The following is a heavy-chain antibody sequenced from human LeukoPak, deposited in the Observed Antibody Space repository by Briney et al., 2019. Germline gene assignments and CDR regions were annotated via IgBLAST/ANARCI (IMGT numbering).Heavy chain of an antibody. D-gene: IGHD2-8*01. Sequence: GGSLRLSCAASGFTFRNFWMHWVRQAPGKGLVWVSRINTDGTDTDYADSVKGRFTISRDHASNTLYLQMNSLRDEDAPVYYCARGYCTNGVCFYLDYWGQGTLVTVSS. V-gene: IGHV3-74*01. J-gene: IGHJ4*02. CDR1: GFTFRNFW. CDR3: ARGYCTNGVCFYLDY. CDR2: INTDGTDT.